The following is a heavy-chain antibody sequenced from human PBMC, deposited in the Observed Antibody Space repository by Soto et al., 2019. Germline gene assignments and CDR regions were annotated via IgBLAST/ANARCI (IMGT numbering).Heavy chain of an antibody. CDR3: THSRCGGDCLQSYSSHYYYGMDV. CDR2: IYWDDDK. Sequence: QITLMESGPTLVKPTQTLTLTCTFSGFSLSTGGVGVGWIRQPPGKALEWLALIYWDDDKRYSPSLRSRLTTTKDTSKNQAVLTMTNMDPVDTATYYCTHSRCGGDCLQSYSSHYYYGMDVWGQGTTVTVSS. J-gene: IGHJ6*02. V-gene: IGHV2-5*02. D-gene: IGHD2-21*02. CDR1: GFSLSTGGVG.